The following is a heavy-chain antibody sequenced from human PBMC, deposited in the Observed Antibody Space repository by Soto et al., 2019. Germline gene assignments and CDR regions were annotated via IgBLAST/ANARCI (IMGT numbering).Heavy chain of an antibody. CDR1: GFTFSSYW. CDR3: ARVGLFDGNKPITLEF. D-gene: IGHD3-10*01. V-gene: IGHV3-7*03. J-gene: IGHJ4*02. CDR2: INQDATRQ. Sequence: LRLSCAASGFTFSSYWMSWVRQAPGRGLEWVANINQDATRQSYVDSVEGRSSISRDNAKNSVYLQMNNLRVDDTAVYYCARVGLFDGNKPITLEFWGQGTMVTVYS.